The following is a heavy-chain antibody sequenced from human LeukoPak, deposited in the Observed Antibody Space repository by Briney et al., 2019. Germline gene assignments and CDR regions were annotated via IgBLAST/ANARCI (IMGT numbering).Heavy chain of an antibody. D-gene: IGHD5/OR15-5a*01. CDR3: ARDLRGELDY. CDR2: TYQSGTT. Sequence: SQTLSLTCAVSGGSISSGAYSWSWIRQPPGKGLEWIGYTYQSGTTYYNPSLKSRVTISADRSKNQFSLNLSSVTAADTAVYYCARDLRGELDYWGQGTLVTVSS. CDR1: GGSISSGAYS. V-gene: IGHV4-30-2*01. J-gene: IGHJ4*02.